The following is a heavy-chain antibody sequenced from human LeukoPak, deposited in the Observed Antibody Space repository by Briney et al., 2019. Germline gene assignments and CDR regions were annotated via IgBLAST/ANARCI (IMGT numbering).Heavy chain of an antibody. CDR1: GFTFSSYG. V-gene: IGHV3-33*01. D-gene: IGHD5/OR15-5a*01. Sequence: GSLRLSCAASGFTFSSYGMHWVRQAPGKGLEWVAMIWYDGSNTYYADSVKGRFTISRDNSKNTLFLQMDSLRAEDTAVYYCARDRSTTHFDYWGRGTLVTVSS. CDR3: ARDRSTTHFDY. J-gene: IGHJ4*02. CDR2: IWYDGSNT.